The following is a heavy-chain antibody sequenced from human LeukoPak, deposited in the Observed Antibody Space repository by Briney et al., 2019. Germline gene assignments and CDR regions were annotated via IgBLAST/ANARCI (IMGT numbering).Heavy chain of an antibody. CDR3: ARRRDSGSLQHFDY. D-gene: IGHD1-26*01. J-gene: IGHJ4*02. CDR2: VDYSGGDT. CDR1: GFTFSSYA. Sequence: GGSLRLSCAASGFTFSSYAMSWVRQAPGKGLEWVSSVDYSGGDTHYADSVKGRFTISRDNAKNSLYLQMNSLRAEDTAVYYCARRRDSGSLQHFDYWGQGTLVTVSS. V-gene: IGHV3-23*01.